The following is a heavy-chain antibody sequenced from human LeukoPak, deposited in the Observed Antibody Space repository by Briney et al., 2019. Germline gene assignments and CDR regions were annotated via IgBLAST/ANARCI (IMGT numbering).Heavy chain of an antibody. CDR1: GGSISSSSYY. Sequence: SETLSLTCTVSGGSISSSSYYWGWIRQPPGKGLEWIGSIYYSGSTYYNPSLKSRVTISVDTSKNQFSLKPSSVTAADTAVYYCARLSPPGPYYMDVWGNGTTVTVSS. CDR2: IYYSGST. CDR3: ARLSPPGPYYMDV. J-gene: IGHJ6*03. V-gene: IGHV4-39*01.